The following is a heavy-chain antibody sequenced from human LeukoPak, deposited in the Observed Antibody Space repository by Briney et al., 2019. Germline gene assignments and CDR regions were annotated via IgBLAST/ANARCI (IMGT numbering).Heavy chain of an antibody. J-gene: IGHJ4*02. CDR3: AKHPGPYGGNPFNS. CDR2: ISGRGGSS. CDR1: GFTFHNFA. D-gene: IGHD4-23*01. Sequence: GGSLRLSCAASGFTFHNFALSWFRQAPEKGLECVATISGRGGSSSHAASVKGRFTISRDNSNNTLYLHMSSLRADNTAVYYCAKHPGPYGGNPFNSWVLGMLVTDSS. V-gene: IGHV3-23*01.